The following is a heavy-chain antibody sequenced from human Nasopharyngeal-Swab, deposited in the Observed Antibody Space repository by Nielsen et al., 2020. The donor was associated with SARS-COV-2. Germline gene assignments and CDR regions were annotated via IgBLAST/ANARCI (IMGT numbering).Heavy chain of an antibody. V-gene: IGHV4-34*01. J-gene: IGHJ5*02. CDR3: ARGNRNNWFDP. Sequence: SETLSLTCAVYGGSFSGYYWSWIRQPPGKGLEWIGEINHSGSTNYNPSLKSRVTISVDTSKNQFSLKLSPVTAADTAVYYCARGNRNNWFDPWGQGTLVTVSS. CDR2: INHSGST. CDR1: GGSFSGYY.